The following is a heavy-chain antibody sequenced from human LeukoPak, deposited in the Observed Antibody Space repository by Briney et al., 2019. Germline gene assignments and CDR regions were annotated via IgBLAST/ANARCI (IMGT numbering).Heavy chain of an antibody. CDR1: GLTVSNHW. CDR3: ASLDTAKQPLANH. CDR2: IREERGQE. J-gene: IGHJ5*02. V-gene: IGHV3-7*03. Sequence: GGSLRLSRVASGLTVSNHWMSWVRQAPGKGLEWVANIREERGQEYYVDSVKGRFTISKNSAKNSLYLQMNTLRVEDTAMYYCASLDTAKQPLANHWGQGTLVTVSS. D-gene: IGHD5-18*01.